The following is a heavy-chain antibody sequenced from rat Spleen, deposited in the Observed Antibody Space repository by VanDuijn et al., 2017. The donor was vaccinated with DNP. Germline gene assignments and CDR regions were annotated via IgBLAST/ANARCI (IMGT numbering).Heavy chain of an antibody. D-gene: IGHD4-1*01. J-gene: IGHJ3*01. V-gene: IGHV5S23*01. CDR2: ITTGGEIT. CDR3: ASGFGWFAY. Sequence: EVQLVESGGGLVQPGRSLKLSCAASGFTFSDYAMAWVRQVPGKGLEWIASITTGGEITYYPDSVKGRFTISRDHATNTLYLRLNSLRSEDTAIYYCASGFGWFAYWGQGTLVTVSS. CDR1: GFTFSDYA.